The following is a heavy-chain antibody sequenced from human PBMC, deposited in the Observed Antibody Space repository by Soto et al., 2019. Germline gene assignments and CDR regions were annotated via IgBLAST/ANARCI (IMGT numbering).Heavy chain of an antibody. D-gene: IGHD4-17*01. J-gene: IGHJ2*01. CDR3: VREAGDYDCYVDL. CDR1: AYTFSSRG. CDR2: ISPRNGDT. V-gene: IGHV1-18*01. Sequence: GPGVKEPGASVKVSCKASAYTFSSRGIYWVRQAPGQGLEWMGWISPRNGDTHYAQSFQARVTLTTDTSTSTAYMDLRSLRSDDTAVYFCVREAGDYDCYVDLWGRVAPVTVS.